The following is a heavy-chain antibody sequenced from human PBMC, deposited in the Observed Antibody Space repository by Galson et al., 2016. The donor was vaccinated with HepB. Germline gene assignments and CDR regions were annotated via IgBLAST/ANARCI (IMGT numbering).Heavy chain of an antibody. CDR1: GFTFSNFA. CDR2: IKQDASEK. CDR3: ARDYRHCGADPM. Sequence: SLRLSCAASGFTFSNFAMTWVRQAPGKGLEWVANIKQDASEKYYVDSVKDRFTISRDNAKNSLYLQMNSLTADDTAVYYCARDYRHCGADPMGAQGTLVTVSS. J-gene: IGHJ4*02. V-gene: IGHV3-7*01. D-gene: IGHD2-21*02.